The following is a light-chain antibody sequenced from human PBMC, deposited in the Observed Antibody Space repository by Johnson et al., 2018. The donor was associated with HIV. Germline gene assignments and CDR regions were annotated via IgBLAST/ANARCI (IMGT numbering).Light chain of an antibody. CDR3: GTWDSSLSAEV. J-gene: IGLJ1*01. V-gene: IGLV1-51*01. CDR1: SSNIGNNY. Sequence: QAVLTQPPSVSAAPGQKVTISCSGSSSNIGNNYVSWYQQLPGTAPKLLIYDNNKRPSGIPDRFSGSKSGTSATLGITGLQTGDEADYDCGTWDSSLSAEVFGTGTKVTVL. CDR2: DNN.